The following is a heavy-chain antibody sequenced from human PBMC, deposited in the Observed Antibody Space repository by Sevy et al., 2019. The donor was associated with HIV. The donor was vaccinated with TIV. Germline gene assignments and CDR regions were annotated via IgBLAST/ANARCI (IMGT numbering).Heavy chain of an antibody. V-gene: IGHV3-33*01. CDR2: IWYDGSNK. CDR3: ARDLYYGSGSYFDY. J-gene: IGHJ4*02. CDR1: GFTFSSYG. Sequence: GGSLRLSCAASGFTFSSYGMHWVRQAPGKGLEWVAVIWYDGSNKYYADSVKGRFTISRDNSKNTLDLQMNSLRAEDTAVYYCARDLYYGSGSYFDYWGQGTLVTVSS. D-gene: IGHD3-10*01.